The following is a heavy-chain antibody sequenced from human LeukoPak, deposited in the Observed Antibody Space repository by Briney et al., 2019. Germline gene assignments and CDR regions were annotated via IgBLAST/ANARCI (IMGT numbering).Heavy chain of an antibody. V-gene: IGHV3-74*01. Sequence: GGSLRLSCAASGFTFSNYWMHWVRQAPGKGLVWVSRINSDGSTTTYADSMKGRFTISRDNSKNTLYLQMNSLRAEDTAVYYCAKDHNSSSPYYYYGMDVWGQGTTVTVSS. J-gene: IGHJ6*02. CDR3: AKDHNSSSPYYYYGMDV. D-gene: IGHD6-6*01. CDR1: GFTFSNYW. CDR2: INSDGSTT.